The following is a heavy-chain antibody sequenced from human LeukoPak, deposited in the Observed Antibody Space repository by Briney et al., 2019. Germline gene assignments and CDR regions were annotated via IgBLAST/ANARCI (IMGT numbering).Heavy chain of an antibody. CDR2: IXXSXSTI. J-gene: IGHJ6*02. Sequence: IXXSXSTIYYADSVKGRFTISRDNAKNSLYLQMNSLRDEDTAVYYCARDGLTTTESYYYYYYGMDVWGQGTTVTVAS. CDR3: ARDGLTTTESYYYYYYGMDV. V-gene: IGHV3-48*02. D-gene: IGHD4-11*01.